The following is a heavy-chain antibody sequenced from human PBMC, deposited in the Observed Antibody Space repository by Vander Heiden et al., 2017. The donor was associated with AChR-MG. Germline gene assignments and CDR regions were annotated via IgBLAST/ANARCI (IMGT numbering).Heavy chain of an antibody. V-gene: IGHV3-23*01. CDR1: GFTFSSYA. CDR2: ISGSGGTT. CDR3: VKWENESPAN. J-gene: IGHJ4*02. Sequence: EVQLLESGGGLVQPGGSLRLPCAASGFTFSSYAMSWVRQAPGKGLELLSAISGSGGTTYYADSVKGRFTISRDNSKNTLYLQMNSLRAEDTAVYYCVKWENESPANWGQGTLVTVSS. D-gene: IGHD1-1*01.